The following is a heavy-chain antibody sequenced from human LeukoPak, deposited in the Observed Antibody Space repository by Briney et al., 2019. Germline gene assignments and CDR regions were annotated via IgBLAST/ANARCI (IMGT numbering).Heavy chain of an antibody. V-gene: IGHV4-59*01. J-gene: IGHJ4*02. CDR1: GGSISSYY. Sequence: PSETLSLTCTVSGGSISSYYWSWIRQPPGKGLEWIGYIYYSGSTNYNPSLKSRVTISVDTSKNQFSLKLSSVTAADTAVYYCARGTEYPGLYYFDYWGQGTLVTVSS. CDR2: IYYSGST. CDR3: ARGTEYPGLYYFDY. D-gene: IGHD2/OR15-2a*01.